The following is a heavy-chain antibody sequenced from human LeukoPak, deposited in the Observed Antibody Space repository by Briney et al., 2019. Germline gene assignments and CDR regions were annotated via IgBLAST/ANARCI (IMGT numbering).Heavy chain of an antibody. J-gene: IGHJ4*02. CDR3: AKIEGKYQLANVPDH. CDR2: IRYDGNNK. V-gene: IGHV3-30*02. Sequence: GGSLRLSCAASGFTFSTYGMHWVRQAPGKGLEWVAFIRYDGNNKCYADFVKGRFTISRDNSKNTLYLHMNSLRTEDTAVYYCAKIEGKYQLANVPDHWGQGTLVTVSS. CDR1: GFTFSTYG. D-gene: IGHD2-2*01.